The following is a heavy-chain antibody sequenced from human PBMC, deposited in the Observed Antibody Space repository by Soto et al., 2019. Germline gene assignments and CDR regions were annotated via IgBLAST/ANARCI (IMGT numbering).Heavy chain of an antibody. J-gene: IGHJ6*02. CDR3: AKDAIHVLLGYTYGAGGMDV. CDR2: ISWNSGDI. Sequence: SLRLSCAASGFTFDYYAMHCVRLAPGKGLEWVSGISWNSGDIYYADSVKGRFTISRDNAKNSLYLQMNSLRPDDTAMYYCAKDAIHVLLGYTYGAGGMDVWGQGTTVTVSS. D-gene: IGHD5-18*01. CDR1: GFTFDYYA. V-gene: IGHV3-9*01.